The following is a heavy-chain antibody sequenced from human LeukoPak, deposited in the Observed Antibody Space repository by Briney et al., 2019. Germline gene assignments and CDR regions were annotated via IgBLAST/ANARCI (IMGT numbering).Heavy chain of an antibody. CDR1: GFTFSSYS. CDR2: ISSSSSYI. Sequence: PGGSLRLSCAASGFTFSSYSMNWVRQAPGKGLEWVSSISSSSSYIYYADSVKGRSTISRDNAKNSLYLQMNSLRAEDTAVYYCARDSTTYYYDSSGSESAAASWGQGTLVTVSS. CDR3: ARDSTTYYYDSSGSESAAAS. D-gene: IGHD3-22*01. V-gene: IGHV3-21*01. J-gene: IGHJ4*02.